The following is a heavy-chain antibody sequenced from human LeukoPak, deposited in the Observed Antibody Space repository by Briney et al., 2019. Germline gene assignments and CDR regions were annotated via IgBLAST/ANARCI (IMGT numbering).Heavy chain of an antibody. J-gene: IGHJ4*02. CDR3: ARDPLGRYFDRYYFDY. D-gene: IGHD3-9*01. V-gene: IGHV3-21*01. CDR2: ISSSSSYI. CDR1: GFTFSSYS. Sequence: GGSLRLSCAASGFTFSSYSMNWVRQAPGKGLEWVSSISSSSSYIYYADSVKGRFTISRDNAKNSLYLQMNSLRAEDTAVYYCARDPLGRYFDRYYFDYWGQGTLVTVSS.